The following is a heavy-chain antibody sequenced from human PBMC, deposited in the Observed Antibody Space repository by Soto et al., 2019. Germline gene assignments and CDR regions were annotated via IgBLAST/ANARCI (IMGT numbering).Heavy chain of an antibody. V-gene: IGHV1-69*13. CDR1: GGNFTNYG. CDR3: ARAHGTSWYNWLHS. CDR2: VIPLFGTT. Sequence: SVKVSCKAFGGNFTNYGISWVRQAPGQGLEWMGGVIPLFGTTNYAQKFRGRVTVTADESTSTVYMELNSLRSEDTAIYYCARAHGTSWYNWLHSWGKRCLLSVSS. J-gene: IGHJ5*02. D-gene: IGHD1-20*01.